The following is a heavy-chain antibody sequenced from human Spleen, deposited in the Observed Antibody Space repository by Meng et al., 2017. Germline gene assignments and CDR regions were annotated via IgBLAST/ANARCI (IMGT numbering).Heavy chain of an antibody. CDR3: ARDYPDTTTVQYAGWFDP. CDR2: IYYSGST. V-gene: IGHV4-39*07. J-gene: IGHJ5*02. D-gene: IGHD4-17*01. Sequence: SETLSLTCTVSGGSISSSSYYWGWIRQPPGKGLEWIGSIYYSGSTYYNPSLKSRVTISVDTSKNQFSLKLSSVTAADTAVYYCARDYPDTTTVQYAGWFDPWGQGTLVPSPQ. CDR1: GGSISSSSYY.